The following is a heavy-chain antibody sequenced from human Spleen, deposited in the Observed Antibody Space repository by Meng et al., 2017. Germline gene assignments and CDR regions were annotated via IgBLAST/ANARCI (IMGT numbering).Heavy chain of an antibody. CDR3: ARGYCSTTNCNWFDP. Sequence: QVQLQESGPGLVKPSGTLSLTCTVSGGSISGSSWWTWVRQPLGKGLEWIGEIYHTGSTNYNPSLKSRVTISVDKSKNQFSLKLSSVTAADTAVYYCARGYCSTTNCNWFDPWGQGTLVTVSS. CDR2: IYHTGST. CDR1: GGSISGSSW. V-gene: IGHV4-4*02. D-gene: IGHD2-2*01. J-gene: IGHJ5*02.